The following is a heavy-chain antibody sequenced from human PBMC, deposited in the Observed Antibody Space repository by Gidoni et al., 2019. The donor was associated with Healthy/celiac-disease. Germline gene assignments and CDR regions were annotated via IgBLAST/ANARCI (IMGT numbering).Heavy chain of an antibody. CDR3: ARDGYYYDSSGYYGMDV. J-gene: IGHJ6*02. CDR2: INPSGGST. D-gene: IGHD3-22*01. CDR1: GEPFTSYY. V-gene: IGHV1-46*01. Sequence: QVQLVQSGAEGKKTGASAKVSGKETGEPFTSYYMHWVRQAPGQGLEGMGIINPSGGSTSYAQKFQGRVTMTRDTSTSTVYMELSSLRSEDTAVYYCARDGYYYDSSGYYGMDVWGQGTTVTVSS.